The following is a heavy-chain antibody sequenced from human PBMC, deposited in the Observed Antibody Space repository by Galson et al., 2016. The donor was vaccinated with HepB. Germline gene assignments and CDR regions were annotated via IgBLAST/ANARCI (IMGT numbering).Heavy chain of an antibody. J-gene: IGHJ6*02. CDR1: GFTFNNYG. V-gene: IGHV3-23*01. Sequence: SLRLSCAASGFTFNNYGMSWVRLAPGKGLEWVSGIGGRGGTTYYADSVEGRFTISRDNSKNTLYLQMKSLRAEDTAVYYCAKSTLGVTLESYYYGMDVWGQGTTFTVSS. CDR2: IGGRGGTT. D-gene: IGHD2-21*02. CDR3: AKSTLGVTLESYYYGMDV.